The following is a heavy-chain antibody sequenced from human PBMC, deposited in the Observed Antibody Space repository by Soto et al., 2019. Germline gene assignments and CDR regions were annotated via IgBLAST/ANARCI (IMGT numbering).Heavy chain of an antibody. CDR2: IYYSGST. V-gene: IGHV4-39*01. CDR1: GGSISSSSYY. J-gene: IGHJ4*02. D-gene: IGHD6-13*01. CDR3: ARFHYSSSWYF. Sequence: QLQLQESGPGLVKPSETLSLTCTVSGGSISSSSYYWGWIRPPPGKGLEWIGSIYYSGSTYYNPSLKSRVTIAVDTSKNQFSLKLSSVTAADTAVYYCARFHYSSSWYFWGQGTLVTVSS.